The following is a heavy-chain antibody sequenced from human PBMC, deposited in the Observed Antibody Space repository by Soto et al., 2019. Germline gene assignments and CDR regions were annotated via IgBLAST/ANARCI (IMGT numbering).Heavy chain of an antibody. D-gene: IGHD3-10*01. CDR2: ISWNGAAT. J-gene: IGHJ4*02. V-gene: IGHV3-9*01. CDR3: AILPLYGSGFDC. CDR1: GFTFDDYA. Sequence: EVQLVESGGGLVQPGGSLRLSCAASGFTFDDYAIHWVRQAPGKGLEWVSGISWNGAATGYADSVKVRFTISRDNAKNTLYLQMISLGSDDTAIFYCAILPLYGSGFDCWGLGTLVTVSS.